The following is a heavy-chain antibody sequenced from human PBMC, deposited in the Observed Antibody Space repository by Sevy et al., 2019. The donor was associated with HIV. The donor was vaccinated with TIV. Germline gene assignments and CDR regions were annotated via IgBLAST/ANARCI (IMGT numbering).Heavy chain of an antibody. V-gene: IGHV4-39*02. D-gene: IGHD1-26*01. CDR3: VGREGRTESGWGPDF. CDR1: GGSISSTTSY. CDR2: IYYRGHT. Sequence: SETLSLTCTVSGGSISSTTSYWGWIRQPPGKGLEWIGTIYYRGHTSYNPSLKNRLTISVDTSNNHLSLKVTSVTAADTAVYYCVGREGRTESGWGPDFWGRGTLVTVSS. J-gene: IGHJ4*02.